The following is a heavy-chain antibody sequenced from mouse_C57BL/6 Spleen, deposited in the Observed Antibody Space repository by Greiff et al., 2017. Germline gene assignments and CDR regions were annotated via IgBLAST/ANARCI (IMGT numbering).Heavy chain of an antibody. CDR3: ARRGLYYYGSSYVDHWYFDV. V-gene: IGHV1-81*01. D-gene: IGHD1-1*01. CDR1: GYTFTSYG. J-gene: IGHJ1*03. CDR2: IYPRSGNT. Sequence: QVQLKESGAELARPGASVKLSCKASGYTFTSYGISWVKQRTGQGLEWIGEIYPRSGNTYYNEKFKGKATLTADKSSSTAYMELRSLTSEDSAVYFCARRGLYYYGSSYVDHWYFDVWGTGTTVTVSS.